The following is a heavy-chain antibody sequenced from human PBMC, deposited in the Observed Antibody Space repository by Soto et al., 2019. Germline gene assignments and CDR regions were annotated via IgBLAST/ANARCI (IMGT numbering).Heavy chain of an antibody. V-gene: IGHV4-31*03. CDR2: IYYSGST. J-gene: IGHJ4*02. CDR1: GGSISSGGYY. Sequence: TLSLTCTVSGGSISSGGYYWSWIRQHRGKGLEWIGNIYYSGSTYYNPSLKSRVTISVDTSKNQFSLKLSSVTAADTAVYYCARAIFGVVMKYFDYWGQGTLVTVSS. D-gene: IGHD3-3*01. CDR3: ARAIFGVVMKYFDY.